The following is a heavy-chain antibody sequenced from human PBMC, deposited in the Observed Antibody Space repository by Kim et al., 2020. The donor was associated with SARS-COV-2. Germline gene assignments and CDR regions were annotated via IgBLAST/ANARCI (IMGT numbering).Heavy chain of an antibody. Sequence: SETLSLTCTVSGDSISRSSNYWGWIRQPTGKGLEWIGSINYSGNTYYNPSLKSRVTISVDTSKNPFSLKMRSVTAADTDVYYCARLVLENSAVVYWGQGT. CDR3: ARLVLENSAVVY. D-gene: IGHD2-8*01. V-gene: IGHV4-39*01. CDR2: INYSGNT. CDR1: GDSISRSSNY. J-gene: IGHJ4*02.